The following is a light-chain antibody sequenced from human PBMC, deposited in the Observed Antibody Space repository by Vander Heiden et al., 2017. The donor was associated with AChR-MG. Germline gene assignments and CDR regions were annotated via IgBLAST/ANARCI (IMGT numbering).Light chain of an antibody. CDR3: QSYDNGLSVWV. V-gene: IGLV1-40*01. CDR2: GNI. Sequence: SALPHPPPGPGAPGQRVTISCTGSGFNFGANFDVHWYQQLPGEAPRLLIFGNINRPSGVPDRFSASKSGTSASLAITGLQTEDEADYYCQSYDNGLSVWVFGGGTKLTVL. J-gene: IGLJ3*02. CDR1: GFNFGANFD.